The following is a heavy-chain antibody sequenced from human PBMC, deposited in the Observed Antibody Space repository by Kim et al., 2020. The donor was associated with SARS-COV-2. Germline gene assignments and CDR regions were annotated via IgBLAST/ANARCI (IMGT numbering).Heavy chain of an antibody. CDR2: VSYDGSNE. CDR3: ARGPYYDILSGRAPPDY. D-gene: IGHD3-9*01. J-gene: IGHJ4*02. CDR1: GFTYSTYA. Sequence: GGSLRLSCAASGFTYSTYAMQWVRQAPGKGLEWVGVVSYDGSNEYYVDSVKGRFTISRDNSKNTLSLQMNSLRGEDTAVYYCARGPYYDILSGRAPPDYWGQGTLVTVSP. V-gene: IGHV3-30*04.